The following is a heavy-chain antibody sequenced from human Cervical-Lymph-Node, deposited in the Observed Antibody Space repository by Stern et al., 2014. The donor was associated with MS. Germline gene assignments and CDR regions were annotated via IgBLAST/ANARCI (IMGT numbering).Heavy chain of an antibody. V-gene: IGHV2-5*02. CDR3: AHRSTSVAGAWAS. CDR1: GFSLTTSGVG. J-gene: IGHJ5*02. Sequence: QVTLKESGPTLVKPTQTLTLTCDFSGFSLTTSGVGVGWIRQPPGKALEGLALLYWDDEKRYRPSLKNRLSIITDTAKNQVVLTMTNMDPVDTGTYYCAHRSTSVAGAWASWGQGILVVVSS. CDR2: LYWDDEK. D-gene: IGHD1-26*01.